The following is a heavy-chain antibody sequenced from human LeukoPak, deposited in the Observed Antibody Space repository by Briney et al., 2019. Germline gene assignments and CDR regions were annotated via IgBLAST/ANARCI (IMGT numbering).Heavy chain of an antibody. CDR3: ARWPEGFAYMDV. D-gene: IGHD3-3*01. CDR2: INHSGST. CDR1: GDSISSRSYY. Sequence: SETLSLTCTVSGDSISSRSYYWGWIRQPPGKGLEWIGEINHSGSTNYNPSLKSRVTISVDTSKNQFSLKLSSVTAADTAVYYCARWPEGFAYMDVWGKGTTVTVSS. V-gene: IGHV4-39*07. J-gene: IGHJ6*03.